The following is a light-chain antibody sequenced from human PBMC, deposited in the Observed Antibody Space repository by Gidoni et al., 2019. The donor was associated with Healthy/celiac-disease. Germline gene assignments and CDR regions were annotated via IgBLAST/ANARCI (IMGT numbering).Light chain of an antibody. CDR1: SSNIGSNT. CDR2: SNS. V-gene: IGLV1-44*01. CDR3: AAWDDSLSSPV. J-gene: IGLJ2*01. Sequence: SLLTQPPSASGTPLQRVTISCFGSSSNIGSNTVNWYQQLPGTAPKHLIYSNSQRPSGVPDRFSGSKSGTSDSLAISGRQSEDEADYYCAAWDDSLSSPVFGGGTKLTVL.